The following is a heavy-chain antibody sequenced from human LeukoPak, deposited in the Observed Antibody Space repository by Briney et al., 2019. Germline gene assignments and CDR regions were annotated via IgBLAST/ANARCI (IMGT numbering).Heavy chain of an antibody. CDR2: IIPIFGTA. CDR1: GGTFSSYA. Sequence: ASVKVSCKVSGGTFSSYAISWVRQAPGQGLEWMGGIIPIFGTANYAQKFQGRVTITADESTSTAYMELSSLRSEDTAVYYCASSSSTYYGMDVWGQGTTVTVSS. D-gene: IGHD6-6*01. J-gene: IGHJ6*02. V-gene: IGHV1-69*13. CDR3: ASSSSTYYGMDV.